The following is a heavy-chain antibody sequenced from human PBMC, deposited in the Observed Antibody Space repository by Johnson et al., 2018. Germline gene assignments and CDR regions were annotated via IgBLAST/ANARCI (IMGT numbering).Heavy chain of an antibody. CDR1: KFIFTNTW. Sequence: VQLVESGGGLVEPGGSLRLSCVTSKFIFTNTWMSWVRQAPGRGLEWVGRIKSKKDGGTTDLAAAVNGRFSISREDSENTMYLQMNSLKKEDTAVYYCYTDGGGGGREGPREIRYLYYGLGVWGQGTTVTVTS. J-gene: IGHJ6*02. CDR2: IKSKKDGGTT. V-gene: IGHV3-15*05. CDR3: YTDGGGGGREGPREIRYLYYGLGV. D-gene: IGHD3-16*01.